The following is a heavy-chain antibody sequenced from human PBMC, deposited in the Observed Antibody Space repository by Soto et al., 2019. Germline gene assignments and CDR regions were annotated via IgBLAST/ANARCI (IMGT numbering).Heavy chain of an antibody. CDR1: GYTFAGYA. CDR2: INGGNGYT. D-gene: IGHD4-4*01. Sequence: ASVKVSCKASGYTFAGYAMHWVRQPPGQRLEWMGWINGGNGYTKYSQKFQGRVTITRDTSASTAYMELSSLTSEDTAVYYCARVLYSNPYFDYWGQGTLATVSS. J-gene: IGHJ4*02. CDR3: ARVLYSNPYFDY. V-gene: IGHV1-3*01.